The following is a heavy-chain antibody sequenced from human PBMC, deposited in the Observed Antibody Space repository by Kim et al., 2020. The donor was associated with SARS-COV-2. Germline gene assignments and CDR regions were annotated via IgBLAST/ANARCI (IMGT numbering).Heavy chain of an antibody. CDR2: LWFDGGNK. J-gene: IGHJ5*02. CDR3: ARGRYGSGTNRPLDP. D-gene: IGHD3-10*01. Sequence: GGSLRLSCVASGFPFRGYGMHWVHQAPGKGLEWVALLWFDGGNKLYADSVKGRFIISRDNSRNTLYLQMNGLRAEDSAVYYCARGRYGSGTNRPLDPWG. V-gene: IGHV3-33*01. CDR1: GFPFRGYG.